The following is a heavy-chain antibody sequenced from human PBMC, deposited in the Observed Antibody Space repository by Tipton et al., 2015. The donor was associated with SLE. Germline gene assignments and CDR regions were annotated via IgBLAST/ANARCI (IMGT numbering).Heavy chain of an antibody. CDR2: INHSGST. CDR3: ARDLSGSYYVPYYYGMDV. Sequence: TLSLTCAVYGGSFSGYYWSWIRQPPGKGLEWIGEINHSGSTNYNPSLKSRVTISVDTSKNQFSLKLSSVTAADTAVYYCARDLSGSYYVPYYYGMDVWGQGTTVTVPS. V-gene: IGHV4-34*01. D-gene: IGHD1-26*01. CDR1: GGSFSGYY. J-gene: IGHJ6*02.